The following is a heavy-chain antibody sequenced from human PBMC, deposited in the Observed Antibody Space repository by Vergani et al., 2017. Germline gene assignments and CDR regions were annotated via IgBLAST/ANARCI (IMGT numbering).Heavy chain of an antibody. D-gene: IGHD1-7*01. CDR2: ISYDGSNK. J-gene: IGHJ6*03. CDR1: GFTFSSYA. Sequence: VQLLESGGGLVQPGGSLRLSCAASGFTFSSYAMSWVRQAPGKGLEWVAVISYDGSNKYYADSVKGRFTISRDNSKNTLYLQMNSLRAEDTAVYYCAKDGGITGTMSYMDVWGKGTTVTVSS. CDR3: AKDGGITGTMSYMDV. V-gene: IGHV3-30*18.